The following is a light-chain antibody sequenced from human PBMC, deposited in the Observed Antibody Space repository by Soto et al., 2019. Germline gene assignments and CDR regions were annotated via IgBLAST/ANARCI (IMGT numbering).Light chain of an antibody. CDR1: SSNIGNNA. J-gene: IGLJ2*01. V-gene: IGLV1-36*01. CDR3: AAWDDSLNGVV. Sequence: QSVLTQPPSVSEAPRQRVTISCSGRSSNIGNNAVNWYQQLPGKAPKLLIYYDDLLPSGVSDRYSGSKSGTSASLAISGLQPEDEADSYCAAWDDSLNGVVFGGGTKVTVL. CDR2: YDD.